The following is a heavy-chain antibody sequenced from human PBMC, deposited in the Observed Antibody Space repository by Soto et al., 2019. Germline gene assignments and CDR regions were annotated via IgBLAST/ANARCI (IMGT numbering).Heavy chain of an antibody. CDR2: IYYSGST. D-gene: IGHD2-21*02. V-gene: IGHV4-39*01. CDR1: GCSISSSSYY. Sequence: PSETLSLTCTFSGCSISSSSYYWGWIRQPPGKGLEWIGSIYYSGSTYYNPSLKSRVTISVDTSKNQFSLKLSSVTAADTAVYYCARRPREAYCGGDCYQPYYFDYWGQGTLVTVSS. J-gene: IGHJ4*02. CDR3: ARRPREAYCGGDCYQPYYFDY.